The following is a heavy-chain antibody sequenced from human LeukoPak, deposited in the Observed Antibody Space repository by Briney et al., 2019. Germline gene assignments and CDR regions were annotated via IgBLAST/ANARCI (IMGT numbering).Heavy chain of an antibody. D-gene: IGHD7-27*01. CDR3: ARDNNWGSTHY. Sequence: GGSLRLSRAASGFTFNTYAMHWVRQAPGKGLEWVAVVSYDGSNKYYADSVQGRFAVSRDNSKNTLFLHMNTLTTDDTAVYYCARDNNWGSTHYWGQGTLVTVSS. CDR2: VSYDGSNK. CDR1: GFTFNTYA. J-gene: IGHJ4*02. V-gene: IGHV3-30*09.